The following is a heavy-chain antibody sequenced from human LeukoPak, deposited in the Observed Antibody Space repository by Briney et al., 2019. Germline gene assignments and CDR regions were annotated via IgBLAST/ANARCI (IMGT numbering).Heavy chain of an antibody. CDR1: GGSFSGYY. D-gene: IGHD3-22*01. J-gene: IGHJ4*02. Sequence: SETLSLTCAVYGGSFSGYYWSWIRQPPGKGLEWIGEINHSGSTNYNPSLKSRVTISVDTSKNQFSLKLSSVTAADTAVYYCARLTADYYDSSGYYYFYFDYWGQGTLVTVSS. CDR2: INHSGST. CDR3: ARLTADYYDSSGYYYFYFDY. V-gene: IGHV4-34*01.